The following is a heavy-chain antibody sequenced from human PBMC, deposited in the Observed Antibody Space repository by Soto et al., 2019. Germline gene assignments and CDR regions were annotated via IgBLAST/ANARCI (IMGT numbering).Heavy chain of an antibody. CDR1: GGTFSSYA. CDR3: AGGWLGYDSSGYYHPYFDY. Sequence: SVKVSCKASGGTFSSYAISWVRQAPGQGLEWMGGIIPIFGTANYAQKFQGRVTITADESTSTAYMELSSLRSEDTAVYYCAGGWLGYDSSGYYHPYFDYWGQGTLVTVSS. D-gene: IGHD3-22*01. V-gene: IGHV1-69*13. CDR2: IIPIFGTA. J-gene: IGHJ4*02.